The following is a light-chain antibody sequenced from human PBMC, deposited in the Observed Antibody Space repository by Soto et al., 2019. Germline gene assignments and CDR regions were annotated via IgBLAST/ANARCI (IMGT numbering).Light chain of an antibody. CDR3: QHYGISPGST. J-gene: IGKJ2*01. CDR1: QSVSSSY. V-gene: IGKV3-20*01. Sequence: EIVLTQSPGTLSLSPGERATLSCRASQSVSSSYLAWYQQKPGQAPRLLIYGAASRATGIPDRFSGGRSGTDFTLTISRLEPEDFAVYYCQHYGISPGSTFGQGTKLEIK. CDR2: GAA.